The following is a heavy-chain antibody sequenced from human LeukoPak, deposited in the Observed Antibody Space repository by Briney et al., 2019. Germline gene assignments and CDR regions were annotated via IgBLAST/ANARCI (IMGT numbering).Heavy chain of an antibody. CDR3: ARDLYYYGSGSYMDTFDI. CDR1: GYIFTSYG. J-gene: IGHJ3*02. CDR2: ISTYNGNT. Sequence: ASVKVSCKASGYIFTSYGISWVRQAPGQGLEWMGWISTYNGNTNYAQKLQGRVTMTTDTSTSTAYMELRSLKSDDTAVYYCARDLYYYGSGSYMDTFDIWGQGTGVTVSS. V-gene: IGHV1-18*01. D-gene: IGHD3-10*01.